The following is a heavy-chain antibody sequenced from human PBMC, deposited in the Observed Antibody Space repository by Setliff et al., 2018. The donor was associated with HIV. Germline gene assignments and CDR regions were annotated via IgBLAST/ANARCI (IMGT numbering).Heavy chain of an antibody. D-gene: IGHD6-19*01. CDR1: GGPFSSSSYY. CDR2: LRPSGNT. CDR3: ARWVYNSVWSLDY. Sequence: SSETLSLTCTVSGGPFSSSSYYWGWIRQPPGKGLEWIGSLRPSGNTYYNPSLKSRVTISVDTSKNQFSLNLSSVTAADSATYYCARWVYNSVWSLDYWGQGTLVTVSS. J-gene: IGHJ4*02. V-gene: IGHV4-39*07.